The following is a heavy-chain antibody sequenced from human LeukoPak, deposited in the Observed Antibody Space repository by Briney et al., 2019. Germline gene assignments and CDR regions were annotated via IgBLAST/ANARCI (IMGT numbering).Heavy chain of an antibody. CDR2: IYPGDSDT. V-gene: IGHV5-51*01. D-gene: IGHD3-10*01. CDR1: GYSFTGYW. CDR3: ARYGKSGTYSHGFDV. J-gene: IGHJ3*01. Sequence: GESLKISCEAFGYSFTGYWIGWVRQMPGRGLEFMGTIYPGDSDTRYSPSFEGRVSISVDKSMNTAYLQWSGLKASDTAMYYCARYGKSGTYSHGFDVWGQGTMVIVSS.